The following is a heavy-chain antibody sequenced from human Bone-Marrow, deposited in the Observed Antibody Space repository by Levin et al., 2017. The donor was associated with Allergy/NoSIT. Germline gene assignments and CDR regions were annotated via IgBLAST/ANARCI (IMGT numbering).Heavy chain of an antibody. CDR2: YGRDGNI. CDR3: TKGWFQPDY. V-gene: IGHV3-23*01. CDR1: GFPFSSYA. J-gene: IGHJ4*02. Sequence: PGGSLRLSCAASGFPFSSYAMNWVRQAPGKGLEWVSVYGRDGNIHYADSVKGRFTISRDNSKNTVYLQMSSLRAEDTAVYYCTKGWFQPDYWGQGTLVTVSS. D-gene: IGHD3-10*01.